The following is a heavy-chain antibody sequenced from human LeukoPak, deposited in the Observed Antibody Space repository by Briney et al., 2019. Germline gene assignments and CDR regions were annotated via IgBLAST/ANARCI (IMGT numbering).Heavy chain of an antibody. J-gene: IGHJ5*02. D-gene: IGHD2-21*02. CDR1: GYTFTGYY. Sequence: ASVKVSCKASGYTFTGYYIHWVRQAPGQGLEWMGWINPNIGGTNYAQKFQGRVTMTRDTSISTAYMELSSLRSDDTAVYYCARDHSNEMCGGDCFASWFDPWGQGTLVTVSS. CDR2: INPNIGGT. CDR3: ARDHSNEMCGGDCFASWFDP. V-gene: IGHV1-2*02.